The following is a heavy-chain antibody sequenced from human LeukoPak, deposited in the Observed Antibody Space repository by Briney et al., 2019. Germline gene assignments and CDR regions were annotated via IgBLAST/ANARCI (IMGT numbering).Heavy chain of an antibody. Sequence: GGSLRLSCAVSGFAVDDYAMSWVRQAPGKGLEWVSSISGSGNRTYYADSVKGRFTISRDNSKNTLFLQMNSLRAEDTAVYYCAKNLYCGGGSCYPSALGMDVWGQGTTVIVSS. D-gene: IGHD2-15*01. J-gene: IGHJ6*02. CDR1: GFAVDDYA. CDR2: ISGSGNRT. CDR3: AKNLYCGGGSCYPSALGMDV. V-gene: IGHV3-23*01.